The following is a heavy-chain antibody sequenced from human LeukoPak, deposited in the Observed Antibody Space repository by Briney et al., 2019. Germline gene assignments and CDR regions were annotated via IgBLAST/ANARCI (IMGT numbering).Heavy chain of an antibody. CDR3: ARGPGLYSDELLLGY. CDR1: GGSISSGGYY. V-gene: IGHV4-61*02. J-gene: IGHJ4*02. D-gene: IGHD2-15*01. CDR2: IYTSGST. Sequence: SETLSLTCTVSGGSISSGGYYWSWIRQPAGKGLEWIGRIYTSGSTNYNPSLKSRVTMSVDTSKNQFSLKLSSVTAADTAVYYCARGPGLYSDELLLGYWGQGTLVTVSS.